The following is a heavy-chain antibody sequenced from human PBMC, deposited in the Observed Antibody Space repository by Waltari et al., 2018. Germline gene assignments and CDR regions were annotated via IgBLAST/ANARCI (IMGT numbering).Heavy chain of an antibody. J-gene: IGHJ2*01. V-gene: IGHV1-2*06. D-gene: IGHD3-22*01. Sequence: QVQLVQSGAEVKKPGSSVKVSCKASGYTFTGYDMHWVRQAPGQGLEGMRRINPNSGGTNYAQKFQGRGTMTRDTSISTAYMELSRLRSDDTAVYYCAMSPRPSYYYDSSCHRDWYFDLWCRGTLVTVSS. CDR1: GYTFTGYD. CDR3: AMSPRPSYYYDSSCHRDWYFDL. CDR2: INPNSGGT.